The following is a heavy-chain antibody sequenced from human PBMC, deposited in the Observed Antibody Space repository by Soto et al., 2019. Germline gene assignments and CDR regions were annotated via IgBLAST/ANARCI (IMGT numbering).Heavy chain of an antibody. CDR1: GGTFSSYT. D-gene: IGHD6-19*01. V-gene: IGHV1-69*02. CDR3: ARAPVAGTYNWFDP. CDR2: IIPILGIA. Sequence: GASVKLSCEACGGTFSSYTISWVRQAPGQGLEWMGRIIPILGIANYAQKFQGRVTITADKSTSTAYMELSSLRSEDTAVYYCARAPVAGTYNWFDPWGQGTLVTVSS. J-gene: IGHJ5*02.